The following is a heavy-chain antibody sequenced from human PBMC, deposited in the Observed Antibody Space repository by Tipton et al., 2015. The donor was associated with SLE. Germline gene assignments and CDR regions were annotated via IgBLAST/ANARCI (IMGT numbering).Heavy chain of an antibody. D-gene: IGHD4-17*01. CDR3: AGDPDYGDVGAFDI. V-gene: IGHV3-21*03. Sequence: SLRLSCAASGFSFSAYSMNWVRQAPGKGLEWVSSISSSSRYIYYADSVKGRFTSSRDNAKKSMYLQMNSLRDEDTAVYYCAGDPDYGDVGAFDIWGQGTMVIVSS. CDR1: GFSFSAYS. CDR2: ISSSSRYI. J-gene: IGHJ3*02.